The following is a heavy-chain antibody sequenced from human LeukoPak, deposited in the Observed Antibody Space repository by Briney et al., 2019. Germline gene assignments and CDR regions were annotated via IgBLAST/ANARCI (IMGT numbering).Heavy chain of an antibody. CDR2: INPNSGGT. D-gene: IGHD3-10*01. CDR3: ARDFRLAVNSFDP. J-gene: IGHJ5*02. V-gene: IGHV1-2*02. Sequence: GASVKVSCRASGYTFTGYYMHWVRQAPGQGLEWMGWINPNSGGTNYAQKFQGRVTMTRDTSISTAYMELSGLRSDDTAVYYCARDFRLAVNSFDPWGQGTLVTVSS. CDR1: GYTFTGYY.